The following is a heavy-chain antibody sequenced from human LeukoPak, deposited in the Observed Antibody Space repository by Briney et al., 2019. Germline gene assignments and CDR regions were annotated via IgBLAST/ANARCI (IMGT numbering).Heavy chain of an antibody. Sequence: SVTVSCKASGGTFSSYAISWVRQAPGQGLEWMGGIVPIFGTANYAQKFQGRVTITADESTSTVYMELSSLKSEDTAAYYCARIRDGYNDAYDIWGQGTMVTVTS. J-gene: IGHJ3*02. CDR3: ARIRDGYNDAYDI. CDR1: GGTFSSYA. V-gene: IGHV1-69*13. D-gene: IGHD5-24*01. CDR2: IVPIFGTA.